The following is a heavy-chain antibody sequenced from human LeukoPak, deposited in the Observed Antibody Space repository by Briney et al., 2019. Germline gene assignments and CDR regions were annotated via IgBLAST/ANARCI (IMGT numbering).Heavy chain of an antibody. CDR3: ARDERDGGDTAMLGANNWFDP. Sequence: ASVKVSCKASGYNFAAYFMHWVRQAPGQGLEWMGWINPKSGGTNYAQKFQGRVTMTRDTSTSTVYMELSSLRSEDTAVYYCARDERDGGDTAMLGANNWFDPWGQGTLVTVSS. D-gene: IGHD5-18*01. CDR2: INPKSGGT. J-gene: IGHJ5*02. CDR1: GYNFAAYF. V-gene: IGHV1-2*02.